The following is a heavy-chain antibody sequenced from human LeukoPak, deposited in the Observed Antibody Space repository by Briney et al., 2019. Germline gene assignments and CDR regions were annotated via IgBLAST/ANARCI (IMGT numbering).Heavy chain of an antibody. V-gene: IGHV4-34*01. CDR1: GGSFSGYY. D-gene: IGHD4-17*01. Sequence: PSETLSLTCAVYGGSFSGYYWSWIRQPPGKGLEWIGEINHSGSTNYNPSLKSRVTISVDTSKNQFSLKLSSVTAADTVVYYCASGTVTTSFLGYYYYGMDVWGQGTTVTVSS. CDR3: ASGTVTTSFLGYYYYGMDV. CDR2: INHSGST. J-gene: IGHJ6*02.